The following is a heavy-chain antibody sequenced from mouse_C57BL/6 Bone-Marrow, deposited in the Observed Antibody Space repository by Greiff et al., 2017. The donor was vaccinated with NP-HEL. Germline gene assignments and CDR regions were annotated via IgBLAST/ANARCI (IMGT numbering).Heavy chain of an antibody. Sequence: VQLQQSRPELVKPGTSVHLSCKTSGYAFTEYTMHWVKQSHGKSLEWIGGFNPNNGGTTYNQRFKGKATLTVDKSSTTAYMPLRSLTSEESAVYYCERGNYYCSTSWFGYWGQGNLVTVST. CDR1: GYAFTEYT. V-gene: IGHV1-18*01. D-gene: IGHD1-1*01. J-gene: IGHJ3*01. CDR3: ERGNYYCSTSWFGY. CDR2: FNPNNGGT.